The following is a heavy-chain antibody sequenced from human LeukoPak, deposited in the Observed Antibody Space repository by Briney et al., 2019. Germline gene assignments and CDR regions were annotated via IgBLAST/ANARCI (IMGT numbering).Heavy chain of an antibody. Sequence: GGSLRLSCGASGFTFSSYEMNWVRQAPGKGLEWVSYISSSGSTIYYADSVKGRFTISRDNAKNSLYLQMNSLRAEDTAVYYCARYYYDSSGYYPHFDYWDQGTLVTVSS. J-gene: IGHJ4*02. V-gene: IGHV3-48*03. CDR3: ARYYYDSSGYYPHFDY. CDR2: ISSSGSTI. CDR1: GFTFSSYE. D-gene: IGHD3-22*01.